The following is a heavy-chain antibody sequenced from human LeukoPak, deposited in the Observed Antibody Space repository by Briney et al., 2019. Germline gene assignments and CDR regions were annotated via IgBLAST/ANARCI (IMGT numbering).Heavy chain of an antibody. CDR2: IYPSDSDT. CDR3: ATIYPTTSPPFDY. J-gene: IGHJ4*02. V-gene: IGHV5-51*01. D-gene: IGHD1-26*01. Sequence: GESLKISCKGSGYSFTRYWIGWVRQLPGKGLEWMGIIYPSDSDTRYSPSFQGQVPISADKSISTAYLQWSSLKASDTAMYYCATIYPTTSPPFDYWGQGTLVTVSS. CDR1: GYSFTRYW.